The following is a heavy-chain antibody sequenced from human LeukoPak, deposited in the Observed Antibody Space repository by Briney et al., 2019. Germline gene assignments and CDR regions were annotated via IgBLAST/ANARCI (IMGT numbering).Heavy chain of an antibody. CDR1: GFTFDDYA. D-gene: IGHD6-13*01. CDR3: AEASSSSYYYYMDV. Sequence: GRSLRLSCAASGFTFDDYAMHWVRHAPGKGLEWVSGISWNSGSIGYADSVKGRFTISRDNAKNSLYLQMNSLRAEDMALYYCAEASSSSYYYYMDVWGKGTTVTVSS. J-gene: IGHJ6*03. CDR2: ISWNSGSI. V-gene: IGHV3-9*03.